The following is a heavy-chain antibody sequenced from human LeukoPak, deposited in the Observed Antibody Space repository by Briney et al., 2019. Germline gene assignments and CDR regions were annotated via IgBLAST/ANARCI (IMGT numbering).Heavy chain of an antibody. D-gene: IGHD5-18*01. J-gene: IGHJ4*02. CDR3: TNSPSDDYSDY. Sequence: GGSLRLSCTASGFTFGDYAMSWFRQAPGKGLEWVGFIRSKAYGGTTEYAASVKGRFTISRDDSKSIAYLQMNSLKTEDTAVYYCTNSPSDDYSDYWGQGTLVTVSS. CDR1: GFTFGDYA. V-gene: IGHV3-49*03. CDR2: IRSKAYGGTT.